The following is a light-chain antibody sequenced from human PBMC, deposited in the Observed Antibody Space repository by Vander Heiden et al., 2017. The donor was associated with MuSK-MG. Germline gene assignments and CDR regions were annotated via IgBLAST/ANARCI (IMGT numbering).Light chain of an antibody. V-gene: IGLV3-1*01. CDR1: KLGDKY. Sequence: SYELTQPPSVSVSPGQTASITCSGDKLGDKYACWYQQKPGQSPVLVIYQDSKRPSGIPERFSGSNSGNTATLTLSGTQAMDEADYSCQAWDSSVVFGGGTKLTVL. CDR3: QAWDSSVV. J-gene: IGLJ2*01. CDR2: QDS.